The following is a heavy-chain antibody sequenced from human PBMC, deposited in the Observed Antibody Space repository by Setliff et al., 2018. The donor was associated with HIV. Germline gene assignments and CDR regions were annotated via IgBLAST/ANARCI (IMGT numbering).Heavy chain of an antibody. CDR2: VSSRGDT. D-gene: IGHD6-13*01. CDR3: ARGRYRSRWYASDHYYIDV. J-gene: IGHJ6*03. V-gene: IGHV4-61*02. Sequence: PSETLSLTCTLADSGTYYWSCIRQPAGKGLEWIGRVSSRGDTNYNPSLKSRVTISGETSKNQFSLKLRSVTAADTALYYCARGRYRSRWYASDHYYIDVWGKGTTVTVSS. CDR1: DSGTYY.